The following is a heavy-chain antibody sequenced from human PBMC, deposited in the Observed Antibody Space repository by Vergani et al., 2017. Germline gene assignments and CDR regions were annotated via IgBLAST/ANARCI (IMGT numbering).Heavy chain of an antibody. CDR1: GGSISSGGYY. CDR3: ARIVATSALDY. CDR2: IYYSGST. V-gene: IGHV4-30-4*01. Sequence: QVQLQESGPGLVKPSQTLYLTCTVSGGSISSGGYYWSWIRQPPGKGLEWIGYIYYSGSTYYNPSLKSRVTISVDTSKNQFSLKLSSVTAADTAAYYCARIVATSALDYWGQGTLVTVSS. D-gene: IGHD5-12*01. J-gene: IGHJ4*02.